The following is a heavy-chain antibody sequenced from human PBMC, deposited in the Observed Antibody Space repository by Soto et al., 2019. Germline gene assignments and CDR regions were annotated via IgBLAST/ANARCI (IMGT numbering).Heavy chain of an antibody. CDR3: ARTAVAGRPYVDH. J-gene: IGHJ4*02. D-gene: IGHD6-19*01. Sequence: ASVKVSGRASGYTFTSYGISWVRQAPGQGLEWMGWISAYNGNTNYAQKLQGRVTMTTDTSTSTAYKELRSLRSDDTAVYYCARTAVAGRPYVDHWGQGTLVTVPS. V-gene: IGHV1-18*01. CDR2: ISAYNGNT. CDR1: GYTFTSYG.